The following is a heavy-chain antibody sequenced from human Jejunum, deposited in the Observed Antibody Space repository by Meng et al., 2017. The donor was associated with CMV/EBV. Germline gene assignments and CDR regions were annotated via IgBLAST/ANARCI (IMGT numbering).Heavy chain of an antibody. D-gene: IGHD4-23*01. V-gene: IGHV1-2*02. J-gene: IGHJ4*02. Sequence: QVRLVQSGAEVKKPGASVKVTCKASGYSFSDYYMHWVRQAPGQGPEWMGWINCYSGDTRYAQKFQGRVTMSRDTSSNTVYLDLSSLKPGDTAVYYCARPRWDWAPGYWGQGTLVTVSS. CDR1: GYSFSDYY. CDR2: INCYSGDT. CDR3: ARPRWDWAPGY.